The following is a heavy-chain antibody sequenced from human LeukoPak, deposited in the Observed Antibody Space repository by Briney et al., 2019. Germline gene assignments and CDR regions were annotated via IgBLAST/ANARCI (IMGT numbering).Heavy chain of an antibody. V-gene: IGHV4-59*01. D-gene: IGHD6-6*01. CDR3: ARGSNWLDP. CDR1: GDSINNYY. J-gene: IGHJ5*02. CDR2: IYYSGNT. Sequence: SETLSLTCGVLGDSINNYYWSWIRQPPGKGLEWIGYIYYSGNTNYNPTLKSRVTISKDTSKKQISLNLSSVTAADTAVYYCARGSNWLDPWGQGTLVTVSS.